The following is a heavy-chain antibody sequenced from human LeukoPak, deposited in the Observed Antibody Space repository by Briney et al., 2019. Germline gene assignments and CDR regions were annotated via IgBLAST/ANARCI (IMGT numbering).Heavy chain of an antibody. V-gene: IGHV3-30*18. CDR1: GFTFSSYG. CDR3: AKIDSSGYYTDY. Sequence: GGSLRLSCAASGFTFSSYGMHWVRQAPGKGLEWVAVISYDGSNKYYADSVKGRFTISRDNSKNTLYLQMNSLRAEDTAVYYCAKIDSSGYYTDYWGQGTLVTVSS. J-gene: IGHJ4*02. D-gene: IGHD3-22*01. CDR2: ISYDGSNK.